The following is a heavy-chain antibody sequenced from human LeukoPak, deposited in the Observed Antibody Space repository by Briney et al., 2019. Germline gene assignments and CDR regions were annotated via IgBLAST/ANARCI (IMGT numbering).Heavy chain of an antibody. D-gene: IGHD3-22*01. CDR3: AKESESYDSSGSTFHY. CDR1: GFTFSSYA. CDR2: ISSNGGST. J-gene: IGHJ4*02. Sequence: PGGSLRLSCAASGFTFSSYAMHWVRQAPGKGLEYVSAISSNGGSTYYANSVKGRFTISRDNSKNTLYLQMGSLRAEDTAVYYCAKESESYDSSGSTFHYWGQGTLVTVSS. V-gene: IGHV3-64*01.